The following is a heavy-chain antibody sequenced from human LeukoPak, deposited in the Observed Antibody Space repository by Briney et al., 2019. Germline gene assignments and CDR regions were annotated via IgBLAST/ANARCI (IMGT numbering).Heavy chain of an antibody. Sequence: SETLSLTCTVSGGSISSSSYYWGWIRQPPGKGLEWIGSIYYSGSTYYNPSLKSRVTISVDTSKNQFSLKLSSVTAADTAVYYCARVGRGQPVDYWGQGTLVTVSS. CDR2: IYYSGST. J-gene: IGHJ4*02. CDR3: ARVGRGQPVDY. V-gene: IGHV4-39*07. CDR1: GGSISSSSYY. D-gene: IGHD3-10*01.